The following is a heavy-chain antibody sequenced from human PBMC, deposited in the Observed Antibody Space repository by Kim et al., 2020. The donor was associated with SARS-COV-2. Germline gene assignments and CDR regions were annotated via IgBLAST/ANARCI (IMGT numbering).Heavy chain of an antibody. CDR3: ARDVGSSGWYAFDC. J-gene: IGHJ4*02. Sequence: YADAVKGRFTIARDRSKNTLYLQMNSLRKEDTALYYCARDVGSSGWYAFDCWGQGTLVTVSS. D-gene: IGHD6-19*01. V-gene: IGHV3-30*03.